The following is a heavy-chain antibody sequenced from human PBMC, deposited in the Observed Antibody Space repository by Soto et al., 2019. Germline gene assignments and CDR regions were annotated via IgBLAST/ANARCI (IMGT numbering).Heavy chain of an antibody. D-gene: IGHD4-17*01. J-gene: IGHJ5*02. CDR1: GGSISSGDYY. Sequence: SVTLSLTCTVSGGSISSGDYYWSWIRQPPGKGLEWIGYIYYSGSTYYNPSLTSRVTISVDTSKNQFSLKLSSVTAADTAVYYCARGRGDYGEVWFDPGGQGTLVTVSS. CDR2: IYYSGST. CDR3: ARGRGDYGEVWFDP. V-gene: IGHV4-30-4*01.